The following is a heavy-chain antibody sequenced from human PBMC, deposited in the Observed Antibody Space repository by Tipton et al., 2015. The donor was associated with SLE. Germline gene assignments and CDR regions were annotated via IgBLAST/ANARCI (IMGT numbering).Heavy chain of an antibody. CDR2: ISNSGNT. CDR3: AGEIHGSQWLRGDAFDL. CDR1: GDSISDYC. J-gene: IGHJ3*01. V-gene: IGHV4-59*01. D-gene: IGHD5-12*01. Sequence: GLVKPSETLSLTCNVSGDSISDYCWSWVRQPPGKQLEWVGCISNSGNTYYNPSLKSRVTISIDTSKHHFSMKLSSLTTADTAVYYCAGEIHGSQWLRGDAFDLWGQGTLVTVSS.